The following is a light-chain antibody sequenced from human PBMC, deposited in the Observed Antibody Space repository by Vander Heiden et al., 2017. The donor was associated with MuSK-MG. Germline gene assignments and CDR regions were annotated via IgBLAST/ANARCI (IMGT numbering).Light chain of an antibody. CDR2: DVS. CDR1: SSDVGGYNY. V-gene: IGLV2-11*01. Sequence: QSALPQPRPVSGSPGPSVTISCTGTSSDVGGYNYVSWYQHHPGKAPKLMIFDVSKRPSGVPDRFSGSKSGSTASLTIAGLQAEDEADYYCCSYAGGYTYVFGSGTKVTVL. CDR3: CSYAGGYTYV. J-gene: IGLJ1*01.